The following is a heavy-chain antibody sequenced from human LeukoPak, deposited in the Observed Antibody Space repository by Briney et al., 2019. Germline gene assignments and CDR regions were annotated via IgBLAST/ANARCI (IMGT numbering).Heavy chain of an antibody. CDR3: ARDDVDTPPFDY. J-gene: IGHJ4*02. Sequence: SETLSLTCSVSGASISSYYWSWIRQPAGKGLEWIGRIYVSGTSVYNPSLKSRVTISVDTSKNQLSLRLQSVTAADTAVYYCARDDVDTPPFDYLGQGTLVTVSS. CDR1: GASISSYY. D-gene: IGHD5-18*01. V-gene: IGHV4-4*07. CDR2: IYVSGTS.